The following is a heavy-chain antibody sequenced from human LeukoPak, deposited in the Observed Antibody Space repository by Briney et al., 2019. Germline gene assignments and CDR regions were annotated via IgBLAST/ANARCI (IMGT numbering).Heavy chain of an antibody. CDR1: GFTFSSYW. Sequence: GGSLRLSCAASGFTFSSYWMSWVRQAPGKGLEWVSYISSSSSTIYYADSVKGRFTISRDNAKNSLYLQMNSLRAEDTAVYYCAISTAYYDDPFDYWGQGTLVTVSS. CDR2: ISSSSSTI. CDR3: AISTAYYDDPFDY. J-gene: IGHJ4*02. D-gene: IGHD3-22*01. V-gene: IGHV3-48*01.